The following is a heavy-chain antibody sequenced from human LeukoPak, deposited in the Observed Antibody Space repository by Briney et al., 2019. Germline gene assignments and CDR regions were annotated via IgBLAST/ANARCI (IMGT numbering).Heavy chain of an antibody. CDR1: GFTFSSYA. J-gene: IGHJ6*02. D-gene: IGHD4-17*01. V-gene: IGHV3-23*01. CDR2: ISGSGIST. CDR3: AKGFNQYGFYYGMDV. Sequence: PGGSLRLSCAASGFTFSSYAMSWVRQAPGKGLEWVSAISGSGISTYYADSVKGRFTISRDNSKNTLYLQMNSLRAEDTAVYYCAKGFNQYGFYYGMDVWGQGTTVTVSS.